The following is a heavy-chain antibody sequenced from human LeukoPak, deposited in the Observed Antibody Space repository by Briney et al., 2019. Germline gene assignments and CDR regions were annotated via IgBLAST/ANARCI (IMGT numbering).Heavy chain of an antibody. CDR1: GGSINSY. CDR3: ARDSGTTGEVKVDP. J-gene: IGHJ5*02. Sequence: SQTLSLTCTVSGGSINSYWSWCHQPAGKGLKCIGRISGSGTITYNPALQSRLSISIDTSKNQFSLKLMSVTAADTAVYYCARDSGTTGEVKVDPWGQGTLVTVSS. V-gene: IGHV4-4*07. CDR2: ISGSGTI. D-gene: IGHD3-10*01.